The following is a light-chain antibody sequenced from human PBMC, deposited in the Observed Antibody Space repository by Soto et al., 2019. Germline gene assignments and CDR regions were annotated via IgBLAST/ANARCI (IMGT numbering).Light chain of an antibody. CDR2: GAS. Sequence: EIVMTQSPATLSVSPGERATLSCRASQSVSSNLAWYQQKPGQAHRLLIYGASTRATGIPARFSGSGSGTEFTLTISGLQSEDFAVYYCQQYNNWPGTFGQGTQVEIK. V-gene: IGKV3-15*01. CDR3: QQYNNWPGT. CDR1: QSVSSN. J-gene: IGKJ1*01.